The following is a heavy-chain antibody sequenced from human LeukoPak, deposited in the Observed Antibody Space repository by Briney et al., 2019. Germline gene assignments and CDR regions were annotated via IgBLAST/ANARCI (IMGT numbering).Heavy chain of an antibody. Sequence: ASVKGSCKASGYTFTGYYMHWVRQAPGQGLEWMGQINSNSGGTNYAQKLQGRGTITTDTSTSTAYMEVRSLRSDDTAVYYCARAHPYSGSYNWGQGTLVTVSS. CDR2: INSNSGGT. J-gene: IGHJ4*02. CDR3: ARAHPYSGSYN. CDR1: GYTFTGYY. D-gene: IGHD1-26*01. V-gene: IGHV1-2*06.